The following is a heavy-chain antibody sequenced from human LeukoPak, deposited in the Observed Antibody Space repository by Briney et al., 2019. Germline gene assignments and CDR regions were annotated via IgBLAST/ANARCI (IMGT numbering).Heavy chain of an antibody. J-gene: IGHJ4*02. Sequence: PGGSLRLSCAASGFTFSSYAMSWVRQAPGKGLEWVSAISGSGGSTSYADSVKGRFTISRDNSKNTLYLQMNSLRAEDTAVYYCAKTLGRYYDFWSGYYFDYWGQGTLVTVSS. D-gene: IGHD3-3*01. CDR3: AKTLGRYYDFWSGYYFDY. CDR1: GFTFSSYA. V-gene: IGHV3-23*01. CDR2: ISGSGGST.